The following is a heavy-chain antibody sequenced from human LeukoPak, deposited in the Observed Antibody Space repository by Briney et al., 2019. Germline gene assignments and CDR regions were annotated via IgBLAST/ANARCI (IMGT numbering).Heavy chain of an antibody. D-gene: IGHD3-10*01. CDR3: AKDQNYYGSGSHED. J-gene: IGHJ4*02. CDR2: ISGSGGST. Sequence: ETLSLTCAVYGGSFSGYYWSWVRQAPGKGLEWVSAISGSGGSTYYADSVKGRFTISRDNSKNTLYLQMNSLRAEDTAVYYCAKDQNYYGSGSHEDWGQGTLVTVSS. V-gene: IGHV3-23*01. CDR1: GGSFSGYY.